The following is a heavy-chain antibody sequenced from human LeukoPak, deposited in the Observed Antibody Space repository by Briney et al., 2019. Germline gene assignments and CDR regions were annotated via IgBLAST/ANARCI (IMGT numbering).Heavy chain of an antibody. J-gene: IGHJ3*02. CDR1: GGSISPYY. Sequence: SETLSLTCTVSGGSISPYYWSWIRQPPGKGLEWIGYISYSGSTNYNPSLMSRVAMSVDTSNNQFSLRLSSVTAADTAVYYCARGLVAANPGSFDTWGQGTMVTVSS. CDR2: ISYSGST. CDR3: ARGLVAANPGSFDT. V-gene: IGHV4-59*08. D-gene: IGHD2-15*01.